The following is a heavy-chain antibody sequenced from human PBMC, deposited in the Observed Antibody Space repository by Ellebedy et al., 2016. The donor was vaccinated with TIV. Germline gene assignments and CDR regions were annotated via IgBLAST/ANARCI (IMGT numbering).Heavy chain of an antibody. Sequence: GGSLRLXXAASGFTFTNAMHWVRQAPGKGLEWVAVISYDASNKYYADSVKGRFTISRDNSMNTLYLQMDSLSVEDTAVYYCARKMPGITVAGLSDALDIWGQGTMVTVSS. V-gene: IGHV3-30-3*01. CDR1: GFTFTNA. CDR3: ARKMPGITVAGLSDALDI. J-gene: IGHJ3*02. D-gene: IGHD6-19*01. CDR2: ISYDASNK.